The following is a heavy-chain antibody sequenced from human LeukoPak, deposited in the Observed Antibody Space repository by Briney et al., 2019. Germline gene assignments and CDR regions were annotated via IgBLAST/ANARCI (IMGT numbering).Heavy chain of an antibody. CDR3: TRSLDY. J-gene: IGHJ4*02. V-gene: IGHV3-7*01. Sequence: PGGPLRLSCAASGFTFGSYWMDWVRQSSDQGLEWVANIKQDGSEAYYLDSVKGRFTISRDNAKNALFLQMNSLRAEDTAVYYCTRSLDYWGQGTLVTVSS. CDR1: GFTFGSYW. CDR2: IKQDGSEA.